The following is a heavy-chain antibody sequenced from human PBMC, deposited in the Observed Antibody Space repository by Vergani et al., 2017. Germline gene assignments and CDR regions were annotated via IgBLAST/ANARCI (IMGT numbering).Heavy chain of an antibody. CDR1: GFTFSSYA. CDR2: ISYDGSNK. V-gene: IGHV3-30*04. CDR3: ARVDSSGPDSLIYFQH. D-gene: IGHD6-19*01. J-gene: IGHJ1*01. Sequence: QVQLVESGGGVVQPGRSLRLSCAASGFTFSSYAMHWVRQAPGKGLEWVAVISYDGSNKYYADSVKGRFTISRDNAKNSLYLQMNSLRAEDTAVYYCARVDSSGPDSLIYFQHWGQGTLVTVSS.